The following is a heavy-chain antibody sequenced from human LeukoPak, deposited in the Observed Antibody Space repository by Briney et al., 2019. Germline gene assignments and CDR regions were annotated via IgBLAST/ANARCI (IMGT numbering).Heavy chain of an antibody. J-gene: IGHJ4*02. D-gene: IGHD3-10*01. Sequence: ASVKVSCKASGYTFTGYYMHWVRQAPGQGLERMGWINPNSGGTNYAQKFQGRVTMTRDTSISTAYMELSRLRSDDTAVYYCARDAPVVRGVIIAFDYWGQGTLVTVSS. CDR2: INPNSGGT. V-gene: IGHV1-2*02. CDR3: ARDAPVVRGVIIAFDY. CDR1: GYTFTGYY.